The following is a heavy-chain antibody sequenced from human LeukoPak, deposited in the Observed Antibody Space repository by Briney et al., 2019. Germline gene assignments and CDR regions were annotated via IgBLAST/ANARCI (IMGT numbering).Heavy chain of an antibody. CDR1: GFTFSTYT. CDR3: ARDFDYGDYIDF. D-gene: IGHD4/OR15-4a*01. J-gene: IGHJ4*02. Sequence: GGSLRLSCVASGFTFSTYTFNWVRQAPGKGLEWLSYISGGGLTIFYADSVKGRFTISRDNTKNSIFLDMTNLRAEDTAVYYCARDFDYGDYIDFWGQGTLVAVSS. V-gene: IGHV3-48*04. CDR2: ISGGGLTI.